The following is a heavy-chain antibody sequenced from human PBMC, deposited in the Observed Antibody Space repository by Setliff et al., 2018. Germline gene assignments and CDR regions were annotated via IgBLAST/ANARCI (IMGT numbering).Heavy chain of an antibody. CDR3: ARVDYYYDSSGYRRNDYYFDY. V-gene: IGHV3-74*01. CDR2: VNSDGSST. J-gene: IGHJ4*02. CDR1: GFTFVNYW. Sequence: PGGSLRLSCAASGFTFVNYWMHWVRQAPGKGLVWVSRVNSDGSSTIYADSVKGRFTISRDNSKNTLYLQMNSLRAEDTAVYYCARVDYYYDSSGYRRNDYYFDYWGQGTLVTVSS. D-gene: IGHD3-22*01.